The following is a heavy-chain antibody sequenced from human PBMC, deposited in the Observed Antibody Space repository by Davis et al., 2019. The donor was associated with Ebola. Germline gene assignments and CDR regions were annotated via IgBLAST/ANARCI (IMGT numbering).Heavy chain of an antibody. CDR1: GFTFDDYA. CDR3: ARTMRDTEIVVVITDYFDY. CDR2: ISWNSGSI. Sequence: SLKISCAASGFTFDDYAMHWVRQAPGKGLEWVSGISWNSGSIGYADSVKGRFTISRDNAKNSLYLQMNSLRAEDTAVYYCARTMRDTEIVVVITDYFDYWGQGTLVTVSS. V-gene: IGHV3-9*01. J-gene: IGHJ4*02. D-gene: IGHD3-22*01.